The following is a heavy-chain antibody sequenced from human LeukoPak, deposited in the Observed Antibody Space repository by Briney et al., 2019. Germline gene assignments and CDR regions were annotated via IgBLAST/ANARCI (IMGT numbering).Heavy chain of an antibody. J-gene: IGHJ3*02. CDR1: GFTFSSYG. CDR3: ARAGTMIRGGPDSFDI. D-gene: IGHD3-10*01. CDR2: IWYDGSNK. Sequence: GGSLRLSRAASGFTFSSYGMHWVRQAPGKGLEWVAVIWYDGSNKYYADSVKGRFTVSRDNSKNTLYLQMNSLRAEDTAVYYCARAGTMIRGGPDSFDIWGQGTMVTVSS. V-gene: IGHV3-33*01.